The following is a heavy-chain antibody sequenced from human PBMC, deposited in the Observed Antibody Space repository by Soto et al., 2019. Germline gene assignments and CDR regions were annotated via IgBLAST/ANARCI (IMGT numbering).Heavy chain of an antibody. J-gene: IGHJ6*02. CDR3: AKEVVVGATYYYYGMDV. Sequence: PGESLKISCKGSGYSFTNYSIGWVRQMPGKGLEWMGIIYPGDSDTRYSPSFQGQVTISRDNSKNTLYLQMNSLRAEDTDVYYCAKEVVVGATYYYYGMDVWGQGTTVTVSS. CDR1: GYSFTNYS. D-gene: IGHD1-26*01. V-gene: IGHV5-51*01. CDR2: IYPGDSDT.